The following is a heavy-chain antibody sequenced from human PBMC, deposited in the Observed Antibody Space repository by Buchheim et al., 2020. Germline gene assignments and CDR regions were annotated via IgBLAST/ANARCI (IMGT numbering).Heavy chain of an antibody. D-gene: IGHD4-17*01. J-gene: IGHJ4*02. CDR3: ARAGYHYGDYVAFDY. CDR2: INPSGGST. V-gene: IGHV1-46*03. Sequence: QVQLVQSGAEVKKPGASVKVSCKASGYTFTSYYMHWVRQAPGQGLEWMGIINPSGGSTSYAQKFQGRVTMTRDTSTSTVYMELSSLGSEGTAVYYCARAGYHYGDYVAFDYWGQGTL. CDR1: GYTFTSYY.